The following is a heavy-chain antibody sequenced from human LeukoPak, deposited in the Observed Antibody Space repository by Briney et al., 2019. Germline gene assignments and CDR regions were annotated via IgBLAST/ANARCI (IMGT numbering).Heavy chain of an antibody. CDR2: IYYSGST. V-gene: IGHV4-59*08. J-gene: IGHJ4*02. D-gene: IGHD1-26*01. Sequence: SETLSLTCTVSGGSISSYYWSWIRQPPGKGLEWIGYIYYSGSTNYNPSLKSRVTISVDTSKNQFSLKLSSVTAADTAVYYCARGGGSYSAIDYWGQGTLVTVSS. CDR3: ARGGGSYSAIDY. CDR1: GGSISSYY.